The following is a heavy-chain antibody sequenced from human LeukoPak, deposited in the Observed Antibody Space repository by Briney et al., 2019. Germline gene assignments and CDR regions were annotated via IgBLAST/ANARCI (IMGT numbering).Heavy chain of an antibody. J-gene: IGHJ6*02. CDR2: IFDNGSP. CDR3: ARDHRLLSSKTWYYYGMDV. Sequence: PSETLSLTCTVSGGSISGYYWSWIRQPPGKGLEWIGYIFDNGSPDYNPSLKSRVAISVDTSKNQFSLKLSSVTAADTAVYYCARDHRLLSSKTWYYYGMDVWGQGTTVTVSS. V-gene: IGHV4-59*01. D-gene: IGHD2-21*01. CDR1: GGSISGYY.